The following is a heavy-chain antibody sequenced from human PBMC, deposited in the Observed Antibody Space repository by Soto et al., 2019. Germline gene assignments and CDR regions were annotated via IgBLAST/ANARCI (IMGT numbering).Heavy chain of an antibody. CDR3: AREWIYAFEM. CDR1: GGSISSGGYS. V-gene: IGHV4-30-2*01. CDR2: IYHSGST. J-gene: IGHJ3*02. D-gene: IGHD5-12*01. Sequence: PSETLSLTCAVSGGSISSGGYSWSWIRQPPGKGLEWIGYIYHSGSTYSNPSLKSRVTISVDRSRNQFSLKLSSVTAADTAVYYCAREWIYAFEMWGQGTMVTVSS.